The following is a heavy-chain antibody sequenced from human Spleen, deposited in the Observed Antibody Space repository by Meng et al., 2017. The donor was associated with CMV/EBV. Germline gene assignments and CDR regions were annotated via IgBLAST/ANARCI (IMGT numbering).Heavy chain of an antibody. CDR3: ARGGQIVVVPAYYFDY. CDR1: GYSFTSYW. D-gene: IGHD2-2*01. CDR2: IYPGDSDT. J-gene: IGHJ4*02. V-gene: IGHV5-51*01. Sequence: GYSFTSYWLGWVRQVPGKGLEWMGIIYPGDSDTRYSPSFQGQVTISADKSISTAYLQWSSLKASDTAMYYCARGGQIVVVPAYYFDYWGQGTLVTVSS.